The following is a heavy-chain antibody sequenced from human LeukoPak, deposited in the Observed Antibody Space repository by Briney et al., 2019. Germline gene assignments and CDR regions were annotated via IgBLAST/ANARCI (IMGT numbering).Heavy chain of an antibody. Sequence: GGSLRLPCVASGFTFDDHDMSWVRQPPGKGLEWVSGINWNGGSTGYADSVKGRFTISRDNAKNSLYLQMNSLRAEDTALYYCARGLRYFDWLLDYWGQGTLVTVSS. V-gene: IGHV3-20*04. CDR3: ARGLRYFDWLLDY. CDR1: GFTFDDHD. CDR2: INWNGGST. J-gene: IGHJ4*02. D-gene: IGHD3-9*01.